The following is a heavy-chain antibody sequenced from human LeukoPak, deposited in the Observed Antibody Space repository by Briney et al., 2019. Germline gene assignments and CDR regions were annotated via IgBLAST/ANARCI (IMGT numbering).Heavy chain of an antibody. J-gene: IGHJ6*02. CDR1: GFTFSRYW. CDR3: AGDGHYGMYV. Sequence: EGSLRLSCAASGFTFSRYWMSWVRKVPRKGLEWVANIKQDGSEKYYVDSVKGRFTISRDNAKNTLYLQVNGLRVDDTAVYYCAGDGHYGMYVWGQGTTVTVSS. CDR2: IKQDGSEK. V-gene: IGHV3-7*04.